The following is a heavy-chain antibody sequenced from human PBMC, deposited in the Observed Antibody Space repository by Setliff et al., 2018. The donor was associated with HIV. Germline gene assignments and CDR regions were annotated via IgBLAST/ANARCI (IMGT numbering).Heavy chain of an antibody. CDR2: IIPMFRTA. J-gene: IGHJ3*02. Sequence: GASVKVSCKASGGTFSSHAITWVRQAPGQGLEWMGGIIPMFRTANYAQKFQGRITITADESTSTAYMELSSLRSEDTAIYYCARGRESLWFGELPSRDAFDIWGQGTMVTVSS. D-gene: IGHD3-10*01. CDR3: ARGRESLWFGELPSRDAFDI. CDR1: GGTFSSHA. V-gene: IGHV1-69*13.